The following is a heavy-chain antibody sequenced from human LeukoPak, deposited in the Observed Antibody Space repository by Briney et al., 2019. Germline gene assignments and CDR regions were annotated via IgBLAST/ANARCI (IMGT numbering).Heavy chain of an antibody. CDR2: ISSSSSYI. J-gene: IGHJ4*02. V-gene: IGHV3-21*01. D-gene: IGHD3-22*01. CDR1: GFTFSSYS. Sequence: KPGGSLRLSCAASGFTFSSYSMNWVRHAPGKGLEWVSSISSSSSYIYYADSVKGRFTISRDNAKNSLYLQMSSLRAEDTAVYYCARGDYYDSSGYHHYWGQGTLVTVSS. CDR3: ARGDYYDSSGYHHY.